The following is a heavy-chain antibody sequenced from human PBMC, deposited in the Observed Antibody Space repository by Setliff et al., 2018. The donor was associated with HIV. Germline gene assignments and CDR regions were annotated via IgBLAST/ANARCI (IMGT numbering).Heavy chain of an antibody. CDR1: GGSIEFSSYY. CDR2: VYYSGST. Sequence: PSETLSLTCSVSGGSIEFSSYYWGWIRQPPGKGLEWIGSVYYSGSTYYNPSLKSRLTISVDTSKSQFSLKLSSVTAADTAVYYCARHKSQPYYFDYWGQGTLVTVSS. V-gene: IGHV4-39*01. CDR3: ARHKSQPYYFDY. J-gene: IGHJ4*02.